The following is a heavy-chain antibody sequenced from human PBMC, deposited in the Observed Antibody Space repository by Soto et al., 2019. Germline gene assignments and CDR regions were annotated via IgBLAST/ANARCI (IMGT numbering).Heavy chain of an antibody. V-gene: IGHV1-18*04. D-gene: IGHD2-2*01. J-gene: IGHJ4*02. CDR1: GYDFSSYG. CDR2: ISASNGNR. CDR3: VRDPQRNDY. Sequence: QVQLVQSGAEVKKPGASVKVSCKASGYDFSSYGISWVRQAPGQGLEWMGWISASNGNRDYAQQFQGRVTMTSDTSRTTSYMELRSLRSDDTAVYYCVRDPQRNDYFGQGTLVNGSS.